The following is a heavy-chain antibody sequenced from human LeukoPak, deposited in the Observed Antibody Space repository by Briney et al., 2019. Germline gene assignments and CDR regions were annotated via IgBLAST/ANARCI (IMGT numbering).Heavy chain of an antibody. Sequence: GGSLRLSCAASGFTVSNNYMSWVRQAPGKGLEWVSVICSGGSTYYADSVKGRFTISRDSSKNTLYLQMHSLSTEDTAVYYCAALARPSSRDGYSDYWGQGTLVTVSS. CDR1: GFTVSNNY. D-gene: IGHD5-24*01. CDR2: ICSGGST. J-gene: IGHJ4*02. V-gene: IGHV3-66*02. CDR3: AALARPSSRDGYSDY.